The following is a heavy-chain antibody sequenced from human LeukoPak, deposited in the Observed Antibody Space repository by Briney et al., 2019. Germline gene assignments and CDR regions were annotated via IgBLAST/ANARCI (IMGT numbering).Heavy chain of an antibody. V-gene: IGHV3-23*01. D-gene: IGHD1-26*01. J-gene: IGHJ4*02. CDR2: ISGSGGST. CDR1: GFTFSSYA. Sequence: GGSLRLSCAASGFTFSSYAMSWVRQAPGKGLEWVSAISGSGGSTYYADSVKGRFTISRDNAKNSLYLQMNSLRAEDTAVYYCARDLPIVGATGHDYWGQGTLVTVSS. CDR3: ARDLPIVGATGHDY.